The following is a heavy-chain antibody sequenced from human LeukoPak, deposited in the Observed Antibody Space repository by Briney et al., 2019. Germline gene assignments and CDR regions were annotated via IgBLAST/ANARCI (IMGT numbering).Heavy chain of an antibody. CDR2: SSSDGNNE. Sequence: HPGGSLRLSCAASGFSFSNNPMHWVRQAPGRGLEWVAVSSSDGNNEYYADSVKGRFTISRDNSKNTLYLQMNSLRPEDTAVYYCARGSATTLYYYYYMDVWGKGTTVTVSS. CDR3: ARGSATTLYYYYYMDV. CDR1: GFSFSNNP. D-gene: IGHD1-26*01. J-gene: IGHJ6*03. V-gene: IGHV3-30*01.